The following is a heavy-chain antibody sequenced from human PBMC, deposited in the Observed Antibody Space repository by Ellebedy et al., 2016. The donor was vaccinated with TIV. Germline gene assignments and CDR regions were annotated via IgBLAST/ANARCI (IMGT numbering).Heavy chain of an antibody. CDR2: IHPADSHT. J-gene: IGHJ5*02. CDR1: GYSFTTRW. D-gene: IGHD1-20*01. V-gene: IGHV5-51*01. CDR3: SIAVNGTTWFDP. Sequence: KVSCKASGYSFTTRWIGWARQMPGKGLEWVGIIHPADSHTKYSPSFQGQVTISADKSISTAYLQLSNLKASDTAIYYCSIAVNGTTWFDPWGQGTLVTVSS.